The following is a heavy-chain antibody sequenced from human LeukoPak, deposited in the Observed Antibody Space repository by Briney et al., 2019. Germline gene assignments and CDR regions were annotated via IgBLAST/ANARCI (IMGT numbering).Heavy chain of an antibody. CDR2: INHSGST. CDR3: ARGRPIAWYYYYYGIDV. V-gene: IGHV4-34*01. J-gene: IGHJ6*02. CDR1: GGSISGYG. Sequence: SETLSLTCAVSGGSISGYGWSWIRQPPGKGLEWIGEINHSGSTNYNPSLKSRVTISVDTSTNQFSLKLSSVTAADTAVYYCARGRPIAWYYYYYGIDVWGQGTTVTVSS. D-gene: IGHD6-13*01.